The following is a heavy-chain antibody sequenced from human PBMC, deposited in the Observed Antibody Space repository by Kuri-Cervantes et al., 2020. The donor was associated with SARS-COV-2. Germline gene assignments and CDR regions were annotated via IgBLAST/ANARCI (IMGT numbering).Heavy chain of an antibody. J-gene: IGHJ5*02. CDR2: IYYSGST. D-gene: IGHD6-13*01. CDR3: ARSSAAAGPYNWFDP. CDR1: GGSISGSGYY. V-gene: IGHV4-39*01. Sequence: SETLSLTCTVSGGSISGSGYYWAWIRQPPGKGLEWIGSIYYSGSTYYNPSLKSRVTISVDTSKNQFSLKLSSVTAADTAVYYCARSSAAAGPYNWFDPWGQGTLVTVSS.